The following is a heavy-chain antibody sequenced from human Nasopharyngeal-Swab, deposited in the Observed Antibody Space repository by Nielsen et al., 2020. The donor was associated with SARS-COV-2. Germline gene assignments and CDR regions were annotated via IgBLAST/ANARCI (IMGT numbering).Heavy chain of an antibody. CDR2: ISHNSGT. J-gene: IGHJ5*02. V-gene: IGHV4-59*11. CDR1: GVSITSQY. Sequence: SETLSLTCTVSGVSITSQYWSWIRQPPGKGLEWIGYISHNSGTSYNPSLKSRVTMFMDTSKNQFSLRLRSVTVADTAVYYCAKEGATGWFDPWGQGTLVTVSS. CDR3: AKEGATGWFDP.